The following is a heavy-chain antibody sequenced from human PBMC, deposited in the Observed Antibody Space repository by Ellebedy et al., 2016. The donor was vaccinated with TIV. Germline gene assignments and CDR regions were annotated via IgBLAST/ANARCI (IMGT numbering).Heavy chain of an antibody. CDR1: GFTFSSRG. CDR3: AKERTSGWYSDALDI. CDR2: IPFDGTNK. V-gene: IGHV3-30*18. D-gene: IGHD6-19*01. J-gene: IGHJ3*02. Sequence: GESLKISCAASGFTFSSRGMHWVRQAPGKGLEWVAVIPFDGTNKYYVDSVKGRFTISRDNSKNSLYLQMNSLTTDDSAVYYCAKERTSGWYSDALDIWGQGTMVTVSS.